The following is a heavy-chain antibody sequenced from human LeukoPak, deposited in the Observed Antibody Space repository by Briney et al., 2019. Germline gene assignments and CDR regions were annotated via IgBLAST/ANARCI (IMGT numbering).Heavy chain of an antibody. CDR3: ARLAPCSSTSCYAYYYYYTDV. J-gene: IGHJ6*03. CDR1: GGSFSGYY. Sequence: SETLSLTCAVYGGSFSGYYWSWIRQPPGKGLEWIGEINHSGSTNYNPSLKSRVTISVDTSKNQFSLKLSSVTAADTAVYYCARLAPCSSTSCYAYYYYYTDVWGKGTAVTISS. CDR2: INHSGST. D-gene: IGHD2-2*01. V-gene: IGHV4-34*01.